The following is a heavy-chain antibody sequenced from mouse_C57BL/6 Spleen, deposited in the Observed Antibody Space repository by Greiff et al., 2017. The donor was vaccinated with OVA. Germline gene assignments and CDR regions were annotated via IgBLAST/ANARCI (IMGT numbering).Heavy chain of an antibody. CDR2: IHPNSGST. CDR1: GYTFTSYW. J-gene: IGHJ3*01. Sequence: VQLQQPGAELVKPGASVKLSCKASGYTFTSYWMHWVKQRPGQGLEWIGMIHPNSGSTNYNEKFTSKATLTVDKSSSTAYMQLSSLTSEDSAVYYCAREGNYYGSGGFAYWGQGTLVTVSA. D-gene: IGHD1-1*01. CDR3: AREGNYYGSGGFAY. V-gene: IGHV1-64*01.